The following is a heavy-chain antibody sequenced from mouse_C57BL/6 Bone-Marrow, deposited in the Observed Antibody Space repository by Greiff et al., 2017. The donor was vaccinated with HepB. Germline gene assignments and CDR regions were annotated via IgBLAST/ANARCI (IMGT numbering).Heavy chain of an antibody. J-gene: IGHJ4*01. CDR3: ARRAIYYGNYGVYAMDY. CDR1: GYTFTSYW. CDR2: IDPSDSET. V-gene: IGHV1-52*01. D-gene: IGHD2-1*01. Sequence: QVQLKQPGAELVRPGSSVKLSCKASGYTFTSYWMHWVKQRPIQGLEWIGNIDPSDSETHYNQKFKDKATLTVDKSSSTAYMQLSSLTSEDSAVYYCARRAIYYGNYGVYAMDYWGQGTSVTVSS.